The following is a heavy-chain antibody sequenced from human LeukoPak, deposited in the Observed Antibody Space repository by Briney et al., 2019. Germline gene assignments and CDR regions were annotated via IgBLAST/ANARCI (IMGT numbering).Heavy chain of an antibody. CDR3: ARGDSDLYYYYYMDV. V-gene: IGHV3-23*01. Sequence: GGSLRLSCAASGFTFSSYAMSWVRQAPGEGLEWVSAISGSGDSTYYADSVKGQFTISRDNSKNTLYLQMNSLRAEDTAVYYCARGDSDLYYYYYMDVWGKGTTVTISS. CDR2: ISGSGDST. D-gene: IGHD2-21*02. CDR1: GFTFSSYA. J-gene: IGHJ6*03.